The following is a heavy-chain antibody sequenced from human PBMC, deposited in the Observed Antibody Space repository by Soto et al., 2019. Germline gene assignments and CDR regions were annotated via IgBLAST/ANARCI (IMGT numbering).Heavy chain of an antibody. V-gene: IGHV1-46*01. D-gene: IGHD3-22*01. CDR1: GYTFTSYY. CDR3: GRVLIYDSGVFYLAA. Sequence: ASVKVSCKASGYTFTSYYMHWVRQAPGQGLEWMGIINPSGGSTRYAQKFQGRVTMTRDTSTSTVYMELSSLRSEDTAVYYCGRVLIYDSGVFYLAAGGQGPPATVP. J-gene: IGHJ4*02. CDR2: INPSGGST.